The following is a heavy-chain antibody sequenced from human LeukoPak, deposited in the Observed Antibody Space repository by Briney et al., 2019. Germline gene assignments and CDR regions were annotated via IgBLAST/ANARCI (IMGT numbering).Heavy chain of an antibody. D-gene: IGHD3-3*01. CDR2: INHSGST. V-gene: IGHV4-34*01. Sequence: PSETLSLTCAGYAGSFSGYYWSWIRQPPGKGLEWIGEINHSGSTNYNPSLKSRVTISVDTSKNQFSLKLSSVTAADTAVYYCARVKYYDFWSGYSYWFDPWGQGTLVTVSS. CDR3: ARVKYYDFWSGYSYWFDP. CDR1: AGSFSGYY. J-gene: IGHJ5*02.